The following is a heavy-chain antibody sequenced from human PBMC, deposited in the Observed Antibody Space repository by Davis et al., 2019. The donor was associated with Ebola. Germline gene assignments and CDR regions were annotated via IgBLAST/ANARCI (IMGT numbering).Heavy chain of an antibody. CDR1: GFAFNSYG. CDR2: ISYDGNSK. J-gene: IGHJ4*02. D-gene: IGHD2-15*01. CDR3: ARSLVVVVAARLDY. V-gene: IGHV3-30*03. Sequence: GESLKISCAASGFAFNSYGMHWVRQAPGKGLEWVAVISYDGNSKKYADSVKGRFTISRDNDKNSIYLQMHSLRDEDTAVYFCARSLVVVVAARLDYWGQGTLVTVSS.